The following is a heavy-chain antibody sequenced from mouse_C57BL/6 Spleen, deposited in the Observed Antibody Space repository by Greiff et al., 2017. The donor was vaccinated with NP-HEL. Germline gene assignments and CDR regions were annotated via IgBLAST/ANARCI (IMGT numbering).Heavy chain of an antibody. CDR2: IHPNSGST. J-gene: IGHJ2*01. CDR1: GYTFTSYW. V-gene: IGHV1-64*01. D-gene: IGHD2-14*01. CDR3: ARGTAAFDY. Sequence: QVQLQQPGAELVKPGASVKLSCKASGYTFTSYWMHWVKQRPGQGLEWIGMIHPNSGSTNYNEKFKSKATLTVDKSSSTAYVQLSSLTSEDSAVYYCARGTAAFDYWGQGTTLTVSS.